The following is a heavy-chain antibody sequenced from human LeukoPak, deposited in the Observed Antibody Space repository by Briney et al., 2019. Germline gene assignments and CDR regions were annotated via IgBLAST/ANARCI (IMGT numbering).Heavy chain of an antibody. CDR2: INPNSGGT. Sequence: ASVKVSCKASGYTFTGYYMHWVRQAPGQGLEWMGWINPNSGGTNYAQKFQGRVTMTRDTSISTAYMELSRLRSDDTAVYYCARASGCSSTSCHYYYYYMDVWGKGTTVTISS. CDR3: ARASGCSSTSCHYYYYYMDV. J-gene: IGHJ6*03. CDR1: GYTFTGYY. D-gene: IGHD2-2*01. V-gene: IGHV1-2*02.